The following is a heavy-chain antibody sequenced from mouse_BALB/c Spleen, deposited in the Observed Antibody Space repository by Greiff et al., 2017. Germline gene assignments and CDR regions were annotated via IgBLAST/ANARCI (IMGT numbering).Heavy chain of an antibody. D-gene: IGHD2-10*02. CDR2: ISYSGST. CDR1: GYSITSDYA. J-gene: IGHJ2*01. V-gene: IGHV3-2*02. Sequence: EVKLLESGPGLVKPSQSLSLTCTVTGYSITSDYAWNWIRQFPGNKLEWMGYISYSGSTSYNPSLKSRISITRDTSKNQFFLQLNSVTTEDTATYYCARHGYGHFDYWGQGTTLTVSS. CDR3: ARHGYGHFDY.